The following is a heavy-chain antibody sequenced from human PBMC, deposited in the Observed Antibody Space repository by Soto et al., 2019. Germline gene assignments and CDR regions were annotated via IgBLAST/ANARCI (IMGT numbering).Heavy chain of an antibody. CDR2: ISGYNGDT. J-gene: IGHJ6*02. Sequence: QGQLVQSGPEVKKPGASVKVSCKASGYTFTRYGISWVRQAPGQGLEWMGWISGYNGDTKYAQKFQGRVTMTIDTSTTTAYMELRSLTSDESAVYYCAKNGQPPYYYYGMDVWGQGTTVTVSS. CDR1: GYTFTRYG. CDR3: AKNGQPPYYYYGMDV. D-gene: IGHD2-8*01. V-gene: IGHV1-18*01.